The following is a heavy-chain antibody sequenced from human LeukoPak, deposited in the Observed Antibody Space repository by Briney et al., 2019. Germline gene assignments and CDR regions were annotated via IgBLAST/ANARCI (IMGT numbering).Heavy chain of an antibody. CDR3: VRDARSFSGWFDP. J-gene: IGHJ5*02. Sequence: SQTLSLTCAIPGDSVSSNSAAWNWIRQSPSRGLEWLGRTYYRSKWYNDYAVSVQSRITINPDTPKNQFSLQLNSVTPEDTAVYYCVRDARSFSGWFDPWGQGTLVTVSS. CDR1: GDSVSSNSAA. CDR2: TYYRSKWYN. V-gene: IGHV6-1*01.